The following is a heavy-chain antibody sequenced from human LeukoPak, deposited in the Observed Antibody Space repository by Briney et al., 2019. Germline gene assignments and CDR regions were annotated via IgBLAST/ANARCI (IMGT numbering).Heavy chain of an antibody. D-gene: IGHD3-22*01. Sequence: ASVKVSCKASGGTFSSYAISWVRQAPGQGLEWMGRIIPIIGIANYAQKLQGRVTITADKSTSTAYMELSSLRSEDTAVYYCARAGLKFGGYSQGYFDYWGQGTLVTVSS. CDR1: GGTFSSYA. J-gene: IGHJ4*02. CDR3: ARAGLKFGGYSQGYFDY. CDR2: IIPIIGIA. V-gene: IGHV1-69*04.